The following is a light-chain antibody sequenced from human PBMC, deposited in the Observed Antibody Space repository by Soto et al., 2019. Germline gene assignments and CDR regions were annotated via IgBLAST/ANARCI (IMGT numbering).Light chain of an antibody. CDR3: QQYGSSPPT. CDR2: CAS. CDR1: QSVSSSY. Sequence: EIVLTQSPGTLSLSPGERDTLSCRSSQSVSSSYLAWYQRKPGQAPRLLIYCASSMATGIPDRFSGSGSGTNFTLTISRLEPEDFAVYYCQQYGSSPPTFGQGTKVDIK. V-gene: IGKV3-20*01. J-gene: IGKJ1*01.